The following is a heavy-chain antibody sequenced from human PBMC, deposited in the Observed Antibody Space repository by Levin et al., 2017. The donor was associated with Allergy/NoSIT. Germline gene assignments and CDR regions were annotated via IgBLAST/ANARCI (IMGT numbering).Heavy chain of an antibody. CDR2: IYYSRST. CDR3: ARDDGSAFDF. Sequence: SETLSLTCTVSGCSISGCGYHWIWLRQHPEMGLVWIGYIYYSRSTYYNPSLNSRLMISVDTSKNQFSLNVSPVTAADTAVYYCARDDGSAFDFWGQGALVTVAS. D-gene: IGHD2-2*03. CDR1: GCSISGCGYH. J-gene: IGHJ4*02. V-gene: IGHV4-31*03.